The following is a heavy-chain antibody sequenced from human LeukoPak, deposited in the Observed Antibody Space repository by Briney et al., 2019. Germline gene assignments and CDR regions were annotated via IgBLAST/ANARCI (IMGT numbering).Heavy chain of an antibody. V-gene: IGHV4-30-2*01. CDR3: ARVRSYYDDSGHFMGKSLDY. CDR2: IYHSGNT. D-gene: IGHD3-22*01. Sequence: PSQTLSLTCAVSGGSISTNNYSWSWIRQPPGRGLEWIGNIYHSGNTYYNPSLKSRVTLSVDRSRNHFSLKLSSVTAADTAVYYCARVRSYYDDSGHFMGKSLDYWGQGTLVTVSS. CDR1: GGSISTNNYS. J-gene: IGHJ4*02.